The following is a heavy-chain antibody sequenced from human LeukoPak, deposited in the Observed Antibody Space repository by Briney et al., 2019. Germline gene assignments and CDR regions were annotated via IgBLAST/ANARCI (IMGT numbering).Heavy chain of an antibody. CDR3: AKDGKTRNWNYFQAKPVY. J-gene: IGHJ4*02. D-gene: IGHD1-7*01. Sequence: GGSLRLSCAAAGFTVSTSAMSWVRQAPGKGLEWVSGISGSGGGTYYADSVKGRFSISRDISKNTLYLQMNSLRAEDTAIYYCAKDGKTRNWNYFQAKPVYWGQGTLVTVSS. V-gene: IGHV3-23*01. CDR1: GFTVSTSA. CDR2: ISGSGGGT.